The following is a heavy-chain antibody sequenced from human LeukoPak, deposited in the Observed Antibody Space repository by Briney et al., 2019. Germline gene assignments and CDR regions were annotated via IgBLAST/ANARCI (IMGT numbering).Heavy chain of an antibody. Sequence: PGGSLRLSCVTSGFSFSTYDMSWVRQAPGKGLDWVSGITANTRGSITYYADSVKGRFTISRDSSKDTLYLQMNSLRAEDTAVYFCARGGYFSFDYWGQGTLVTVSS. CDR1: GFSFSTYD. CDR2: ITANTRGSIT. V-gene: IGHV3-23*01. CDR3: ARGGYFSFDY. D-gene: IGHD2/OR15-2a*01. J-gene: IGHJ4*02.